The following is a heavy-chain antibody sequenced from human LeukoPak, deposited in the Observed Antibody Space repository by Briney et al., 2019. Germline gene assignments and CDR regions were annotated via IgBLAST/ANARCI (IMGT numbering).Heavy chain of an antibody. Sequence: PSETLSLTCTVSGGSISSYYWSWIRQPAGKGLEWIGRIYTSGSTNYNPSLKSRVTMSVDTSKNQFSLKLSSVTAADTAVYYCARDKRGYCSSTSCYGGDAFDPWGQGTLVTVSS. V-gene: IGHV4-4*07. CDR2: IYTSGST. CDR3: ARDKRGYCSSTSCYGGDAFDP. D-gene: IGHD2-2*01. CDR1: GGSISSYY. J-gene: IGHJ5*02.